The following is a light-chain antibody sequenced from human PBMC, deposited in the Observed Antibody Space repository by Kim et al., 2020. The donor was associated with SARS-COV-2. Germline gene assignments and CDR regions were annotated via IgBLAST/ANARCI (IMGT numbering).Light chain of an antibody. CDR1: RIVHIR. J-gene: IGKJ1*01. CDR3: RQNHTRRT. V-gene: IGKV1-5*03. CDR2: QAS. Sequence: PASVGDTVTITGRASRIVHIRLDWYRQIPGKPPNLLFHQASKLQSGVPSSFGGRGSGSEFTLTIDGRRSSNFATFYCRQNHTRRTFGQG.